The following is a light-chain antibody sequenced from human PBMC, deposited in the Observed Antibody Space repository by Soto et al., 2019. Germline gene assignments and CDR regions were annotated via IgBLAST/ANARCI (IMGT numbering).Light chain of an antibody. J-gene: IGLJ3*02. CDR3: TSFTSSNTWV. CDR2: EVN. Sequence: QSALTQPASVSGSPGQSITISCTGTNSDVGAYDSVSWYQQHPDKAPKLMIYEVNNRPSGVSNRFSGSKSGNTASLTISGLQAEDEADYYCTSFTSSNTWVFGGGTKVTVL. V-gene: IGLV2-14*01. CDR1: NSDVGAYDS.